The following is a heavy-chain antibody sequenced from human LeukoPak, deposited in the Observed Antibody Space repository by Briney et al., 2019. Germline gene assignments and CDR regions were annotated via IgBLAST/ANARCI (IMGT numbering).Heavy chain of an antibody. CDR1: GFTFSSYA. J-gene: IGHJ4*02. V-gene: IGHV3-23*01. Sequence: PGGSLRLSYAASGFTFSSYAMSWVRQAPGKGLEWVPLISGSGGSTYYADSVKGRFTISRDNSKNTLYLQMNSLRAEDTAVYYCAEVVGATTRGYFDYWGQGTLVTVSS. D-gene: IGHD1-26*01. CDR3: AEVVGATTRGYFDY. CDR2: ISGSGGST.